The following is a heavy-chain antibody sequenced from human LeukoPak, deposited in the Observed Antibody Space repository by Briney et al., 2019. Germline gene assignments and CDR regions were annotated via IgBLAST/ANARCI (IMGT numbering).Heavy chain of an antibody. CDR3: ARALRTSYYYFYMDV. V-gene: IGHV1-69*05. CDR1: GGTFSSYA. D-gene: IGHD1-14*01. CDR2: IIPFIGKA. Sequence: SVKVSCKASGGTFSSYAISWVRQAPGQGLEWLGGIIPFIGKANYAQKFQGRVTITTDESTSTAYMELSSLRSEDTAVYYCARALRTSYYYFYMDVWGKGTTVTVSS. J-gene: IGHJ6*03.